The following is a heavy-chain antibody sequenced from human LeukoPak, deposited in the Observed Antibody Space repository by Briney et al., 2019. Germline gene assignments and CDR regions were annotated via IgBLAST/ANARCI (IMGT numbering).Heavy chain of an antibody. D-gene: IGHD3-10*01. CDR3: ARGFWGAYMDV. Sequence: PSETLSLTCTVSGGSISSYYWNWIRRPPGKGLEWIGYIHYSGSTEYNPSLKSRVSISADTSKNQFALKLSSMTSADTAVYYCARGFWGAYMDVWGKGTTVTVS. J-gene: IGHJ6*03. CDR1: GGSISSYY. CDR2: IHYSGST. V-gene: IGHV4-59*01.